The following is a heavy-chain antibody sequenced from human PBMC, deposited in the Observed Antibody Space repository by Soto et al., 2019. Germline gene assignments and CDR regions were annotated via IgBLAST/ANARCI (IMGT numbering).Heavy chain of an antibody. J-gene: IGHJ4*02. CDR3: PRDWFGSNK. V-gene: IGHV1-18*01. D-gene: IGHD1-26*01. CDR2: INLYNGNT. Sequence: QVQLVQSGAEVKKPGASVKVSCKASGYTFTSYGISWGRQGPGQGLEWMGWINLYNGNTNYSQKLQGRVTMTTDTSTNTAYMDLSSLRSDDSAVYYCPRDWFGSNKRGQVTKVTVSS. CDR1: GYTFTSYG.